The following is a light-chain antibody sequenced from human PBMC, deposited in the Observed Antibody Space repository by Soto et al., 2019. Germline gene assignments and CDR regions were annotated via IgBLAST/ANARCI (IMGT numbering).Light chain of an antibody. V-gene: IGLV1-44*01. Sequence: QSVLTQPPSASGTPGQRVTISCSGSSSNIGSNTVNWYQQLPGTAPKLLIYTNSQRPSGVPDRFSGSKSGTSASLAISGLQSEDEADYYCAAWDDSLKGVVFGGGTKLTV. CDR3: AAWDDSLKGVV. CDR2: TNS. J-gene: IGLJ2*01. CDR1: SSNIGSNT.